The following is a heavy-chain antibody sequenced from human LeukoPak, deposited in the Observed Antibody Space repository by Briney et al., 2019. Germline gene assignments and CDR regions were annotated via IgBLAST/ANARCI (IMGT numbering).Heavy chain of an antibody. D-gene: IGHD2-2*01. CDR2: IYYSGST. CDR3: ARAVVVPAADDAFDI. J-gene: IGHJ3*02. CDR1: GGSISSSSYY. V-gene: IGHV4-39*01. Sequence: SETLSLTCTVSGGSISSSSYYWGWIRQPPGKGLEWIGSIYYSGSTYYNPSLKSRVTISVDTSKNQFSLKLSSVTAADTAVYYCARAVVVPAADDAFDIWGQGTMVTVSS.